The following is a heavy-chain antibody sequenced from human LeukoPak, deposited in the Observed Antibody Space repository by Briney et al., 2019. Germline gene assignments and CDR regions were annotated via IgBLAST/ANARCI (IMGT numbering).Heavy chain of an antibody. CDR1: KFTFSDYN. V-gene: IGHV3-11*01. CDR3: ARVFTSGSPFDY. CDR2: ISTTGSTF. Sequence: GGSLRLSCAASKFTFSDYNMSWIRQAPGKGLEWVSYISTTGSTFQYADSVKGRFTISRDNAKNSLYLQMNSLRPEDTAVYYCARVFTSGSPFDYWGQGTLVTVSS. D-gene: IGHD1-26*01. J-gene: IGHJ4*02.